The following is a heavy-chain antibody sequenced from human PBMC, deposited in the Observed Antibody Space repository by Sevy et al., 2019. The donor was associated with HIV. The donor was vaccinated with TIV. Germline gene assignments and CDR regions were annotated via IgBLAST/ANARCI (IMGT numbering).Heavy chain of an antibody. J-gene: IGHJ4*02. D-gene: IGHD6-13*01. CDR3: ARVRQQLVGSLDY. CDR1: GGSMSSYY. V-gene: IGHV4-59*01. CDR2: IYYIGGT. Sequence: SETLSLTCTVSGGSMSSYYWTWIRRPPGKGLGWIGYIYYIGGTNYNPSLKSRVTISVDKSKNQFSLKLSSVTAADTAVYYCARVRQQLVGSLDYWGQGTLVTVSS.